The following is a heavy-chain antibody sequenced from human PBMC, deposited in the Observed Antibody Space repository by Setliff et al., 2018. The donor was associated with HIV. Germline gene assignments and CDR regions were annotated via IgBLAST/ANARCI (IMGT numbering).Heavy chain of an antibody. V-gene: IGHV3-20*04. D-gene: IGHD3-3*01. CDR1: GFIFEDY. CDR2: IYPGGAS. J-gene: IGHJ4*02. Sequence: PGGSLRLSCATSGFIFEDYVAWVRLAPGRGLEWVSVIYPGGASFYSDSVKGRFTISRDNAKNSLYLQMNSLTAEDTAVYYCARDVSWRVRTYIDYWGQGALVTVSS. CDR3: ARDVSWRVRTYIDY.